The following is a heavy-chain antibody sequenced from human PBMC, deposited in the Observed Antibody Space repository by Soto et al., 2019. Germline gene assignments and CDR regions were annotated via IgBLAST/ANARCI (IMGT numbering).Heavy chain of an antibody. CDR2: ISGSGGST. Sequence: EVQLLESGGGLVQPGGSLRLSCAASGFTFSSYAMSWVRQAPGKGLEWVSAISGSGGSTYYADSAKGRFTIARDNSKNTLYLQMNSLRAEDTAVYYCAKDVSYDFWSGNYFDYWGQGTLVTVSS. J-gene: IGHJ4*02. CDR1: GFTFSSYA. V-gene: IGHV3-23*01. CDR3: AKDVSYDFWSGNYFDY. D-gene: IGHD3-3*01.